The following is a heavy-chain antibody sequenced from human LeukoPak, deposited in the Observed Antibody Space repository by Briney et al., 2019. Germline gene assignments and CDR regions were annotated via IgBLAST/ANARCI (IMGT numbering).Heavy chain of an antibody. CDR3: AKGRGSSGWYSLDY. J-gene: IGHJ4*02. CDR1: GFTFNDYA. CDR2: ITWNSGSI. Sequence: GRSLRLSCAASGFTFNDYAMHWVRQAPGKGLEWVSIITWNSGSIAYADSVKGQFTISRDNAKNSLYLQMNSLRPGDTALYYCAKGRGSSGWYSLDYWGQGTLVTVSS. V-gene: IGHV3-9*01. D-gene: IGHD6-19*01.